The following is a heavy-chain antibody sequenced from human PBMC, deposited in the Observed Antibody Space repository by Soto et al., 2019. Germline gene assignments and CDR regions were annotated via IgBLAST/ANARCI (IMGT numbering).Heavy chain of an antibody. Sequence: LRLSCAASGFTFSSYAMTWVRQAPGKGLEWVSIISSSGDGTYYVDSVKGRFTIYRDNAKNSLYLQMNSLRAEDTAVYYCARDLVETDDYYGMDVWGQGTTVTVSS. CDR1: GFTFSSYA. V-gene: IGHV3-23*01. D-gene: IGHD3-9*01. CDR3: ARDLVETDDYYGMDV. J-gene: IGHJ6*02. CDR2: ISSSGDGT.